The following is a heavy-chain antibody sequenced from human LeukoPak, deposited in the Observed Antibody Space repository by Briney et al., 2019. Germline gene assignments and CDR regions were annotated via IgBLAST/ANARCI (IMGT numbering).Heavy chain of an antibody. Sequence: SETLSLTCTVSGGSIRSYYPSWIPQPPRKGLEWIGYIYFSGSTSYNPSLKSRVTISVDRSKNQFSLKLSSVAAADTAVYYCARSYDTNFDYWGQGTLVTVSS. D-gene: IGHD3-3*01. V-gene: IGHV4-59*01. CDR1: GGSIRSYY. CDR3: ARSYDTNFDY. CDR2: IYFSGST. J-gene: IGHJ4*02.